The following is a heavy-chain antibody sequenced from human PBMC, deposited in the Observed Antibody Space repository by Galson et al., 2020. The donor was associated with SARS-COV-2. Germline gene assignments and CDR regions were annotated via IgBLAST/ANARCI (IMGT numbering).Heavy chain of an antibody. CDR1: GFSLRTNGMR. CDR3: ARAPGYSSSWFGYFDY. Sequence: SGPTLVKPPQTLTLTCTFSGFSLRTNGMRVTWIRQPPGKALEWLARIDWDDDKFYSTSLKTRLTISKDTSKNQVVLTMTNMDPVDTATYYCARAPGYSSSWFGYFDYWGQGTLVTVSS. V-gene: IGHV2-70*04. D-gene: IGHD6-13*01. J-gene: IGHJ4*02. CDR2: IDWDDDK.